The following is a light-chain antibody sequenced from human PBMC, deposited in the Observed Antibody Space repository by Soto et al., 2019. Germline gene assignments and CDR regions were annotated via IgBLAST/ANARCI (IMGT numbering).Light chain of an antibody. J-gene: IGKJ1*01. CDR2: EAS. CDR1: QSISSW. CDR3: QPYKTCSRV. V-gene: IGKV1-5*01. Sequence: DLAVTWSQSNLSAXVGDXATIXXRASQSISSWVAWDQQKPGKAAKVLIKEASAWESGVAARFTGSGTGTEFTLTISSLQPEDFATYYCQPYKTCSRVFGQGTKG.